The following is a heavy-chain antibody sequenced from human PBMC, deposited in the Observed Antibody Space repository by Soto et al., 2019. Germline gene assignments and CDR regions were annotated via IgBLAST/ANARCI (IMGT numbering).Heavy chain of an antibody. CDR2: INHSGST. CDR3: ARGDIRGFGELSSWFDP. V-gene: IGHV4-34*01. D-gene: IGHD3-10*01. CDR1: GGSFSGYY. J-gene: IGHJ5*02. Sequence: SETLSLTCAVYGGSFSGYYWSWIRQPPGKGLEWIGEINHSGSTNYNPSLKSRVTISVDTSKNQFSLKLSSVTAADTAVYYCARGDIRGFGELSSWFDPWGQGTLVTVSS.